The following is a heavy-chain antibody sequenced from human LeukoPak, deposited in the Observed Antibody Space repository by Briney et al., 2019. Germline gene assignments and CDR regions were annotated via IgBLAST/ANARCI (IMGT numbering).Heavy chain of an antibody. Sequence: GGSLRLSCAASGFTFSSYSMNWVRQAPGKGLEWVSSISSSSSYIYYADSVKGRFTISRDNAKNSLYLQMNSLRAEDTAVYYCARDANSGSYYWIDYWGQGTLVTVSS. V-gene: IGHV3-21*01. J-gene: IGHJ4*02. D-gene: IGHD1-26*01. CDR1: GFTFSSYS. CDR2: ISSSSSYI. CDR3: ARDANSGSYYWIDY.